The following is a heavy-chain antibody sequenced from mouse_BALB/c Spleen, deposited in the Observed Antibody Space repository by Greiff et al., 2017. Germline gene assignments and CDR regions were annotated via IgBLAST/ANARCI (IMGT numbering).Heavy chain of an antibody. V-gene: IGHV1-20*02. J-gene: IGHJ4*01. CDR2: INPYNGDT. CDR1: GYSFTGYF. D-gene: IGHD1-1*01. Sequence: EVQLQQSGPELVKPGASVKISCKASGYSFTGYFMNWVMQSHGKSLEWIGRINPYNGDTFYNQKFKGKATLTVDKSSSTAHMELRSLASEDSAVYYCARGGYYGSSYVGYAMDYWGQGTSVTVSS. CDR3: ARGGYYGSSYVGYAMDY.